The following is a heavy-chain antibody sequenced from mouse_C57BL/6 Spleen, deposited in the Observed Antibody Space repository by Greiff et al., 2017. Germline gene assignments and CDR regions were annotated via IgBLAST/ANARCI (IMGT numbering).Heavy chain of an antibody. CDR2: INPYNGGT. V-gene: IGHV1-19*01. CDR3: GRFDYDLDY. J-gene: IGHJ2*01. CDR1: GYTFTDYY. Sequence: VQLQQSGPVLVKPGASVKMSCKASGYTFTDYYLNWVTQCHGQSLAWIGVINPYNGGTSYNRKFKGKSTLTVDMSSSTAYMELNSLTSENSAGYYCGRFDYDLDYWGEGTTLTVSS. D-gene: IGHD2-4*01.